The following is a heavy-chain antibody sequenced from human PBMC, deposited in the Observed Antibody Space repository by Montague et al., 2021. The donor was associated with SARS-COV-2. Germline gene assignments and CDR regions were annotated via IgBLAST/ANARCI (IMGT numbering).Heavy chain of an antibody. V-gene: IGHV4-59*01. Sequence: SETLSLTCTVSGGSISSYYWSWIRQPPGKGLEWIGYIYYSGSTNYNPSLKSRVTISVDTSKNQFSLKLSSVTAADTAVYYCAGISKYSYWIYYCGMDVWGQGTTVTVSS. J-gene: IGHJ6*02. CDR2: IYYSGST. CDR1: GGSISSYY. CDR3: AGISKYSYWIYYCGMDV. D-gene: IGHD5-18*01.